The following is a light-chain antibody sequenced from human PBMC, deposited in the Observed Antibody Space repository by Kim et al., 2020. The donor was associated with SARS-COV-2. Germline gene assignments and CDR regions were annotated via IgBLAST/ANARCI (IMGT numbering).Light chain of an antibody. CDR2: RDS. Sequence: SYELTQPLSVSVALGQTARITCGGNNIGSKNVHWYQQKPGQAHVLVIYRDSNRPSGIPERFSGSNSGNTATLTISRAQAGDEADYYCQVWDSSTWVFGGG. J-gene: IGLJ3*02. V-gene: IGLV3-9*01. CDR1: NIGSKN. CDR3: QVWDSSTWV.